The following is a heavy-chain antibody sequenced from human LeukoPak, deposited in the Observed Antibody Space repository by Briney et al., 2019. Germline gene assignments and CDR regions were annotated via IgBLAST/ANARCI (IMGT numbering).Heavy chain of an antibody. CDR1: GFTFSSYA. J-gene: IGHJ5*02. Sequence: GGSLRLSCAASGFTFSSYAMSWVRQAPGKGPEWVSAVSGSGGVTYYADSVKGRLTISRDNSRNTLYLQMNSLRAEDTAVYYCAKDFCRAPRCPPLGFDPWGQGTLVTVSS. CDR2: VSGSGGVT. V-gene: IGHV3-23*01. CDR3: AKDFCRAPRCPPLGFDP. D-gene: IGHD2-15*01.